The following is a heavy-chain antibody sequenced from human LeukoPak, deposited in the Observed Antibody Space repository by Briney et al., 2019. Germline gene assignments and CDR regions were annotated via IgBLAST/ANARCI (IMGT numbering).Heavy chain of an antibody. CDR3: ARGFYYFDY. Sequence: GGSLRLSCAASGFTFSSYAMHWVRQAPGKGLEWVAVISYDGSNKYYADSVKGRFTISRDNSKNTLYLQMNSLRAEDTAVYYCARGFYYFDYWGQGTLVTVSS. D-gene: IGHD2/OR15-2a*01. CDR1: GFTFSSYA. CDR2: ISYDGSNK. J-gene: IGHJ4*02. V-gene: IGHV3-30*04.